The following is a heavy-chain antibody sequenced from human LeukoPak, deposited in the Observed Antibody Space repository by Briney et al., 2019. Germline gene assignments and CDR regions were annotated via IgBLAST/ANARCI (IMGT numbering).Heavy chain of an antibody. J-gene: IGHJ4*02. Sequence: QTGGSLRLSCAASGFTFSSYAMSWVRQAPGKGLEWVSAISGSGGSTYYADSVKGRFTISRDNSKNTLYLQMNSLRAEDTAVYYCANGERIQLWETSVYWGQGTLVTVSS. CDR1: GFTFSSYA. D-gene: IGHD5-18*01. CDR3: ANGERIQLWETSVY. CDR2: ISGSGGST. V-gene: IGHV3-23*01.